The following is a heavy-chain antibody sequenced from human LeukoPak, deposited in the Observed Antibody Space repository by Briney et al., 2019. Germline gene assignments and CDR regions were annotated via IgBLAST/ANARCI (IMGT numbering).Heavy chain of an antibody. CDR1: GGSVSNYY. CDR2: ISYSEST. V-gene: IGHV4-59*02. Sequence: SETVSLTCTVYGGSVSNYYWSWVRQPPGKGLEWIGFISYSESTNYNPSLKNRVTISLDTSKNQFSLKLSSVTAADTAVYYCARGPYYYGSGISYWGQGTLVTVSS. D-gene: IGHD3-10*01. J-gene: IGHJ4*02. CDR3: ARGPYYYGSGISY.